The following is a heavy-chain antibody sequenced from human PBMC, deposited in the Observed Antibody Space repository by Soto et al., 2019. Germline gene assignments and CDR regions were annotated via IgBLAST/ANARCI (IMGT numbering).Heavy chain of an antibody. Sequence: SETLSLTCTVSGGSISGYYWSWIRQPAGKGLEWVGRMYNSERTNYNPSLKSRVTMSMDTSKNQFSLQLRSVTAADTAVYYCARVGGDDFGDSGGFDYWGQGTLVTVSS. J-gene: IGHJ4*02. CDR1: GGSISGYY. D-gene: IGHD4-17*01. V-gene: IGHV4-4*07. CDR2: MYNSERT. CDR3: ARVGGDDFGDSGGFDY.